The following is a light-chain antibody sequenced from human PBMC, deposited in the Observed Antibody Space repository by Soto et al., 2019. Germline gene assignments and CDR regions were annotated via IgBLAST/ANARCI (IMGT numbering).Light chain of an antibody. CDR1: SSDVGGYNY. CDR3: QSYDTSLGGSYV. CDR2: EVS. J-gene: IGLJ1*01. Sequence: QSALTQPASVSGSPGQSITISCTGTSSDVGGYNYVSWYRQHPGRAPKLMIYEVSYRPSGVSTRFSGSKTGNTASLTITGLQAEDEADYYCQSYDTSLGGSYVFGTGTKVTVL. V-gene: IGLV2-14*01.